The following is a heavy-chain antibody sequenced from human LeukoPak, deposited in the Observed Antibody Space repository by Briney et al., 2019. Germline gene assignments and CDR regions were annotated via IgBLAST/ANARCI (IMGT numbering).Heavy chain of an antibody. Sequence: SETLSLTCTVSGGSISSGSYYWSWLRQPAGMGLEWIGRIYTSGSTNYNPSLKSRVTISVDTSKNQFSLKLSSVTAADTAVYYWARGGTYYDILTGYYPTGMDVWGQGTTVTVSS. CDR1: GGSISSGSYY. J-gene: IGHJ6*02. V-gene: IGHV4-61*02. CDR3: ARGGTYYDILTGYYPTGMDV. CDR2: IYTSGST. D-gene: IGHD3-9*01.